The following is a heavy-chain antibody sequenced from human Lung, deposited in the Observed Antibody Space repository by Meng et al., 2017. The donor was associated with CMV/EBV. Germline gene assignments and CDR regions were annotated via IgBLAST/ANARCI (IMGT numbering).Heavy chain of an antibody. CDR2: FYRSGST. Sequence: ESXKISXTASGFTVSSKYMNWVRQAPGKGLEWVSVFYRSGSTYYADSVKGRFTIARDNSKNTLYLQMKSLRVEDTAVYYCASDSSGFYNDVFDIWGQGPMVTVSS. CDR3: ASDSSGFYNDVFDI. CDR1: GFTVSSKY. D-gene: IGHD3-22*01. J-gene: IGHJ3*02. V-gene: IGHV3-66*02.